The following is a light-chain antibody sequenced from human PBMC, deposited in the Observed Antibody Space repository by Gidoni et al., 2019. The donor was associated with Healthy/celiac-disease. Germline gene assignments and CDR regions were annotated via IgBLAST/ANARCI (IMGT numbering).Light chain of an antibody. CDR2: WAS. Sequence: DIVMTQSPDSLAVSLGERATINCKSSQSVLYSSNNKNYLAWYQQKPGQPPKLLIYWASTRESGVPDRFSGSGSGTDFTLTISSLQVEDVAVYYCQQYDGTFGQGTKVEIK. V-gene: IGKV4-1*01. CDR1: QSVLYSSNNKNY. J-gene: IGKJ1*01. CDR3: QQYDGT.